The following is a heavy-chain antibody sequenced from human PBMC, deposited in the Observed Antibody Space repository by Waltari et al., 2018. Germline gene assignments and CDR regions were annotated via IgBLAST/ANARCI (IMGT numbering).Heavy chain of an antibody. J-gene: IGHJ5*02. CDR3: AKDLPICWFDP. Sequence: QLQLQESGPGLVKPSETLSLTCTVSGGSISSSSYYWGWIRQPPGQGLEWIGSIYYSGSTYYNPALKSRVTISVDTSKNQFSLKLSSVTAADTAVYYCAKDLPICWFDPWGQGTLVTVSS. CDR2: IYYSGST. D-gene: IGHD3-3*01. V-gene: IGHV4-39*02. CDR1: GGSISSSSYY.